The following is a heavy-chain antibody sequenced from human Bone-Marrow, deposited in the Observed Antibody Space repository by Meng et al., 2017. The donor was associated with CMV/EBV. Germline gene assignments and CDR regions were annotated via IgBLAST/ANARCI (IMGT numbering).Heavy chain of an antibody. CDR2: IGTAGDT. CDR3: ARDVGYYYGSGSWGPFDP. V-gene: IGHV3-13*01. J-gene: IGHJ5*02. CDR1: GFTFSSYD. D-gene: IGHD3-10*01. Sequence: GESLKISCAASGFTFSSYDMHWVRQATGKGLEWVSAIGTAGDTYYPGSVKGRFTISRENAKNSLYLQMSSLRAGDTAVYYCARDVGYYYGSGSWGPFDPWGQGTLVTVSS.